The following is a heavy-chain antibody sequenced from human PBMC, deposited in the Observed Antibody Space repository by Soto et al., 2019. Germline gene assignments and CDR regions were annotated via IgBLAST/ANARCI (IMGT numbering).Heavy chain of an antibody. J-gene: IGHJ5*02. V-gene: IGHV4-59*01. CDR1: GGSISSYY. CDR3: ARDLTVGGWFDP. D-gene: IGHD2-21*02. CDR2: IHYSGST. Sequence: SETLSLSCTVSGGSISSYYWSWIRQPPGKGLEWIGYIHYSGSTNYNPSLKSRVTISVDTSKNQFSLKLSSVTAADTAVYYCARDLTVGGWFDPWGQGMLVTV.